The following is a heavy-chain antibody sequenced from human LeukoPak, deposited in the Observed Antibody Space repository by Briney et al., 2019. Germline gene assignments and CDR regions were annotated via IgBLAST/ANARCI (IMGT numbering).Heavy chain of an antibody. Sequence: PGGSLRLSCAASGFTFSNYVMSWVRQAPGKGLEWVSDISGGGSSTHYADYVKGRFTISTENSQNTLYLEMSSLRAEDTAVYYCAKDGYGVLDYWGQGTLVTVSS. CDR3: AKDGYGVLDY. D-gene: IGHD4-17*01. V-gene: IGHV3-23*01. CDR2: ISGGGSST. CDR1: GFTFSNYV. J-gene: IGHJ4*02.